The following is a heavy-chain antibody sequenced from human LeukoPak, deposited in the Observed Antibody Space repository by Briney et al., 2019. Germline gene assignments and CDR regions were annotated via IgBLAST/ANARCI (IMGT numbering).Heavy chain of an antibody. Sequence: PSETLSLTCAVYGGSFSGYYWSWIRQPPGKGLEWIGEINHSGSTNYNPSLKSRVAISVDTSKNQFSLKLSSVTAADTAVYYCARVSGFWSGFGYFDYWGQGTLVTVSS. CDR3: ARVSGFWSGFGYFDY. CDR2: INHSGST. D-gene: IGHD3-3*01. CDR1: GGSFSGYY. V-gene: IGHV4-34*01. J-gene: IGHJ4*02.